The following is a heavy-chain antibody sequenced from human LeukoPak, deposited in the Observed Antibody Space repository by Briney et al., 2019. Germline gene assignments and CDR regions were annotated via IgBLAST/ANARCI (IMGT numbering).Heavy chain of an antibody. CDR3: ARVRDPDYYDSRGAFDI. Sequence: PGGSLRLSCAASGFTFSSYSMNWVRQAPGEGLEWVSSISSSSSYIYYADSVKGRFTISRDNAKNSLYLQMNSLRAEDTAVYYCARVRDPDYYDSRGAFDIWGQGTMVTVSS. D-gene: IGHD3-22*01. CDR1: GFTFSSYS. CDR2: ISSSSSYI. J-gene: IGHJ3*02. V-gene: IGHV3-21*01.